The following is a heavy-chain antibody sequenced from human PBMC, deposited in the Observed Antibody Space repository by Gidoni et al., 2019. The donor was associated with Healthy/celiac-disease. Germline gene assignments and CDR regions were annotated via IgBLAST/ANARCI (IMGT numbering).Heavy chain of an antibody. V-gene: IGHV4-34*01. CDR2: INHSGST. CDR3: ARGVPGGV. J-gene: IGHJ6*02. Sequence: QVQLQQWGAGLLKPSETLSLTCAVYGGSFSGYYWSWIRQPPGKGLEWIGEINHSGSTNYNPSLKSRVTISVDTSKNQFSLKLSSVTAADTAVYYCARGVPGGVWGQGTTVTVSS. D-gene: IGHD3-16*01. CDR1: GGSFSGYY.